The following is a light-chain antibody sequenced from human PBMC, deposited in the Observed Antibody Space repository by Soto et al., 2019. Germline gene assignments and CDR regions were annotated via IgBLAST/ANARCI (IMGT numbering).Light chain of an antibody. Sequence: EIVMTQSPATLSVSPGDGATISCRASQGVSSKLAWYQQKPGQAPRLLIYAASTRATGIPARFSGSGSGTEFTLIISSLQSEDFAVYYCQQYNSWLWTFGQGTKVEIK. CDR2: AAS. V-gene: IGKV3-15*01. J-gene: IGKJ1*01. CDR3: QQYNSWLWT. CDR1: QGVSSK.